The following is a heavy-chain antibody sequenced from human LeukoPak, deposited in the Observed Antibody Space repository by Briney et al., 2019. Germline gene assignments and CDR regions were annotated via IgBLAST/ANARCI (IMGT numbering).Heavy chain of an antibody. Sequence: GGSLRLSCAASGFTFSSNWMHWVRQAPGKGLVWVSRINEDGSTTNYADSVKGRSTVFRDNAKNTLYLQMNSLRAEDTAVYYCVRDLGGRSGHWGQGTLVTVSS. V-gene: IGHV3-74*01. CDR2: INEDGSTT. J-gene: IGHJ4*02. CDR1: GFTFSSNW. CDR3: VRDLGGRSGH. D-gene: IGHD1-26*01.